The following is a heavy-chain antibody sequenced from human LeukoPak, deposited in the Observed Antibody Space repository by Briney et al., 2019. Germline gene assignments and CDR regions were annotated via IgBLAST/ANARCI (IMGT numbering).Heavy chain of an antibody. V-gene: IGHV3-33*01. J-gene: IGHJ4*02. CDR2: IWYDGSNK. CDR1: GFTFSSYG. CDR3: AREGGVGYREEYYFDY. Sequence: GGSLRLSCAASGFTFSSYGMHWVRQAPGKGLEWVAVIWYDGSNKYYADSVKGRFTISRDNPKNTLYLQMNSLRAEDTAVYYCAREGGVGYREEYYFDYWGQGTLVTVSS. D-gene: IGHD5-18*01.